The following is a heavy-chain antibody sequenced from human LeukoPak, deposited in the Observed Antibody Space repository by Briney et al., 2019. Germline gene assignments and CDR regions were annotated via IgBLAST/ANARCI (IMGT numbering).Heavy chain of an antibody. J-gene: IGHJ4*02. CDR2: NYSGGST. CDR3: ARVIAVAGTSTGFSDY. CDR1: GFTVSSNY. D-gene: IGHD6-19*01. V-gene: IGHV3-66*01. Sequence: PGGPLRLSCAASGFTVSSNYMSWVRQAPGKGLEWVSVNYSGGSTYYADSVKGRFTISRDNSKNTLYLQMNSLRAEDTAVYYCARVIAVAGTSTGFSDYWGQGTLVTVSS.